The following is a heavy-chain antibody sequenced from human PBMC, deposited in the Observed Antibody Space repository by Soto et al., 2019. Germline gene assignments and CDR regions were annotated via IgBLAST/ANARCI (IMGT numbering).Heavy chain of an antibody. CDR1: GYTFTSYA. CDR3: ARGPRVVPAAMRFYFDY. CDR2: INAGNGNT. J-gene: IGHJ4*02. D-gene: IGHD2-2*01. Sequence: ASVKVSCKASGYTFTSYAMHWVRQAPGQRLEWMGWINAGNGNTKYSQKFQGRVTITRDTSASTAYMELSSLRSEDTAVYYCARGPRVVPAAMRFYFDYWGQGTLVTVS. V-gene: IGHV1-3*01.